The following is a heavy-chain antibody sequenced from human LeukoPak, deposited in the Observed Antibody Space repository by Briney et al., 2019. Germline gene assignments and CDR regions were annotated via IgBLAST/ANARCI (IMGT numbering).Heavy chain of an antibody. CDR3: AKDRTWCSSTSCPYWYFDL. CDR2: ISGSGGST. Sequence: GGSLRLSCAASGFTFSSYWMSWVRQAPGKGLEWVSAISGSGGSTYYADSVKGRFTISRDNSKNTLYLQMNSLRAEDTAVYYCAKDRTWCSSTSCPYWYFDLWGRGTLVTVSS. V-gene: IGHV3-23*01. J-gene: IGHJ2*01. CDR1: GFTFSSYW. D-gene: IGHD2-2*01.